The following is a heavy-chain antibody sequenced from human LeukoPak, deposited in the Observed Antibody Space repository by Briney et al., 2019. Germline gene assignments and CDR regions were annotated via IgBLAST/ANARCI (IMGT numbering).Heavy chain of an antibody. CDR2: INHSGST. V-gene: IGHV4-34*01. Sequence: SETLSLTCAIYGGSFSGYYWSWIRQPPGKGLEWIGEINHSGSTNYNPSLKSRVTISVDTSKNQFSLKLSSVTAADTAVHYCARIVAGDQGIWGQGTMVTVSS. D-gene: IGHD5-12*01. CDR3: ARIVAGDQGI. J-gene: IGHJ3*01. CDR1: GGSFSGYY.